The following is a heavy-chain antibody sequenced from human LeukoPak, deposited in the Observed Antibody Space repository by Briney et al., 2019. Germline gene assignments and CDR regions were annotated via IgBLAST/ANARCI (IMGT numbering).Heavy chain of an antibody. CDR2: ISYDGYDQ. D-gene: IGHD6-13*01. CDR1: GFTFNDYA. CDR3: ARDFFPIVDSSWYEIGY. V-gene: IGHV3-30-3*01. Sequence: GGSLRLSCAASGFTFNDYAMYWVRQAPGKGLEWVTLISYDGYDQSYADSVRGRFTISRDNSKNTLYLQMDSLRTEDTAVYYCARDFFPIVDSSWYEIGYWGQGTLVTVSS. J-gene: IGHJ4*02.